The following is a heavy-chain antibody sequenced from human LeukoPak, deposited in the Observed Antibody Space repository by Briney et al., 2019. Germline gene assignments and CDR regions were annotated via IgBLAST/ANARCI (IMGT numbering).Heavy chain of an antibody. CDR2: ISGSGGST. CDR3: AKLRYYYDSSGYSDY. D-gene: IGHD3-22*01. CDR1: GFIFSSYA. Sequence: GGSLRLSCAASGFIFSSYAMSWVRQAPGKGLEWVSAISGSGGSTYYADSVKGRFTISRDNSKNTLYLQMNSLRAEDTAVYYCAKLRYYYDSSGYSDYWGQGTLVTVSS. V-gene: IGHV3-23*01. J-gene: IGHJ4*02.